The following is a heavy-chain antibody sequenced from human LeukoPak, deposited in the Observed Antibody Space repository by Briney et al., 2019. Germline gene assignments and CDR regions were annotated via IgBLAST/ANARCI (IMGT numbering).Heavy chain of an antibody. Sequence: SETLSLTCGVSGGSIDITNYWSWVRQAPGKGLEWIGEISHDGTTNYNPSLRSRVAMPLDRANNQFSLSLTSVTAADTAVYYCTREDRPFCPFAYWGQGVLVTVSS. D-gene: IGHD3-22*01. CDR2: ISHDGTT. CDR3: TREDRPFCPFAY. CDR1: GGSIDITNY. J-gene: IGHJ4*02. V-gene: IGHV4-4*02.